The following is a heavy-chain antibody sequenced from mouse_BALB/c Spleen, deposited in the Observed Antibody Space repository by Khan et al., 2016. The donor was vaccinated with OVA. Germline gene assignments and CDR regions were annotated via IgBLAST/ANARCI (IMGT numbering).Heavy chain of an antibody. CDR1: GYTFTSFY. Sequence: QVRLQQSGAELVKPGASVKLSCKASGYTFTSFYMYWVKQRPGQGLEWIGEINPNNGGTNVNETFKSKATLTVDKSSSTAYMELSSLTSEDSAVYYCKRGGYGSPFAYWGQGTLVTVSA. CDR3: KRGGYGSPFAY. D-gene: IGHD1-1*01. CDR2: INPNNGGT. V-gene: IGHV1S81*02. J-gene: IGHJ3*01.